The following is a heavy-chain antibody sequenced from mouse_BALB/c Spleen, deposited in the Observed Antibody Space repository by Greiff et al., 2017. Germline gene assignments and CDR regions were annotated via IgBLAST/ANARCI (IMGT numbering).Heavy chain of an antibody. J-gene: IGHJ2*01. CDR3: AGVPRWRGYFDY. Sequence: LQESGPGLVAPSQSLSITCTVSGFSFTSYGVYWVRQPPGKGLEWLGVIWAGGSSHYTSALMSRLSISKDNSKSQVFLRMNSLQTYSTAMYYCAGVPRWRGYFDYWGHGTTLTVSS. CDR1: GFSFTSYG. V-gene: IGHV2-9*02. CDR2: IWAGGSS.